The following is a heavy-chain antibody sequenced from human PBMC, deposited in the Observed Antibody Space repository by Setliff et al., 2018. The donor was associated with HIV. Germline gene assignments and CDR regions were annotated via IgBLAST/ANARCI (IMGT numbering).Heavy chain of an antibody. J-gene: IGHJ6*02. D-gene: IGHD3-10*01. CDR1: GYTFTGYY. Sequence: ASVKVSCKASGYTFTGYYMHWVRQAPGQGLEWMGIINPSGGSTSYAQKFQGRVTMTRDTSTSTVYMELSSLRSEDTAVYYCARDYYGSGSYYMGPLYYYYYGMDVWGQGTTVTVSS. CDR2: INPSGGST. V-gene: IGHV1-46*01. CDR3: ARDYYGSGSYYMGPLYYYYYGMDV.